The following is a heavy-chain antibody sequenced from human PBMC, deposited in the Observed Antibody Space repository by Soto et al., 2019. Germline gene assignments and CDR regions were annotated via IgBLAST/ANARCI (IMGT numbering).Heavy chain of an antibody. CDR1: GGTFSSYT. J-gene: IGHJ3*02. Sequence: SVKVSCKASGGTFSSYTISWVRQAPGQGLEWMGRIIPIFGTANYAQKFQGRVTITADESTSTAYMELSSLRSEDTAVYYCAREGIAAAAYLAFDIWGQGTMVTVSS. CDR3: AREGIAAAAYLAFDI. D-gene: IGHD6-13*01. CDR2: IIPIFGTA. V-gene: IGHV1-69*13.